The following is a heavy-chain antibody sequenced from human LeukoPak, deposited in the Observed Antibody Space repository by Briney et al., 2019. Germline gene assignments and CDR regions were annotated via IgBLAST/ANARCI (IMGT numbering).Heavy chain of an antibody. J-gene: IGHJ3*02. CDR1: GFTFSSYS. D-gene: IGHD4-11*01. CDR3: AKDRRGYYSSYLPTRGAFDI. Sequence: GGSLRLSCAASGFTFSSYSMNWVRQAPGKGLEWVSYISSSSSNIYYADSVKGRFTISRDNSKNTLYLQMNSLRAEDTAVYYCAKDRRGYYSSYLPTRGAFDIWGQGTMVTVSS. V-gene: IGHV3-48*01. CDR2: ISSSSSNI.